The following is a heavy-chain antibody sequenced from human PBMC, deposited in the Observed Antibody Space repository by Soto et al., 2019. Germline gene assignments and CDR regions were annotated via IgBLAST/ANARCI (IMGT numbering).Heavy chain of an antibody. CDR2: ITPFNGNT. V-gene: IGHV1-45*02. CDR3: AHEMSDYGDYVVAFDI. D-gene: IGHD4-17*01. Sequence: SVKVSCKASGYTFTYRYLHWVRQAPGQALEWMGWITPFNGNTNYAQKFQDRVTITRDRSMSTAYMELSSLRSEDTAMYYCAHEMSDYGDYVVAFDIWGQGTMVTVPS. J-gene: IGHJ3*02. CDR1: GYTFTYRY.